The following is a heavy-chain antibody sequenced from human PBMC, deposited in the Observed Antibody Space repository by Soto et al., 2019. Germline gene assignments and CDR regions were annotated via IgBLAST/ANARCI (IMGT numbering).Heavy chain of an antibody. V-gene: IGHV4-39*01. CDR3: ARRWGYSSGWYRGGMDV. CDR2: IYYSGST. CDR1: GGSISSSSYY. Sequence: KASETLSLTCTVSGGSISSSSYYWGWIRQPPGKGLEWIGSIYYSGSTYYNPSLKSRVTISVDTSKNQFPLKLSSVTAADTAVYYCARRWGYSSGWYRGGMDVWGQGTTVTVSS. D-gene: IGHD6-19*01. J-gene: IGHJ6*02.